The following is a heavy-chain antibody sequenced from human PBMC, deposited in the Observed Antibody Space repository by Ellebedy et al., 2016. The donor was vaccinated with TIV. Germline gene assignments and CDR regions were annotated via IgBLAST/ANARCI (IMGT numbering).Heavy chain of an antibody. V-gene: IGHV3-7*03. Sequence: PGGSLRLSCEASGFTFTASWMSWLRQAPGRGLEWVINVNPDGTETHSVDSVKGRFTISRDNAKNSLFLQMSSLGVDDTAVYFGAKDGSGYSVSWGQGTLVTVSS. J-gene: IGHJ5*02. CDR1: GFTFTASW. D-gene: IGHD5/OR15-5a*01. CDR2: VNPDGTET. CDR3: AKDGSGYSVS.